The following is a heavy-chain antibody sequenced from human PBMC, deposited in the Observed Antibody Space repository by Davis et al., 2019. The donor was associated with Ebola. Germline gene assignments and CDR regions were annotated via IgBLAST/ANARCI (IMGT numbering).Heavy chain of an antibody. D-gene: IGHD4/OR15-4a*01. CDR1: GGSFRGYY. J-gene: IGHJ4*02. Sequence: SETLSLTCAVYGGSFRGYYWSWIRQPPGKGLEWIGEISHTGTTNYNPSLKSRATISIDTSKNQFSLKLTSVTAADTSVYYCASGVPGYWGQGTLVIVSS. CDR2: ISHTGTT. CDR3: ASGVPGY. V-gene: IGHV4-34*01.